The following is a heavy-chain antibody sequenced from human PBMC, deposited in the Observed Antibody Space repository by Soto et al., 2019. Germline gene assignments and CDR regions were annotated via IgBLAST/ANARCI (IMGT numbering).Heavy chain of an antibody. V-gene: IGHV3-7*01. Sequence: EVQLVESGGGLVQPGGSLRLSCAASGFTFSSYWMSWVRQAPGKGLEWVANIKQDGSEKYYVDSVKGRFTICRDNAKNAPYLQMTSLRAEHTAVYYCARDPSVVVVAATPYNYYGMDVWGQGTTVTVSS. CDR1: GFTFSSYW. CDR2: IKQDGSEK. J-gene: IGHJ6*02. CDR3: ARDPSVVVVAATPYNYYGMDV. D-gene: IGHD2-15*01.